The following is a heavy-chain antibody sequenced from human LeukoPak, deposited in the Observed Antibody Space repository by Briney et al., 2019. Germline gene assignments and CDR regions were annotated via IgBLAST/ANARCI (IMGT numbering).Heavy chain of an antibody. CDR2: IWYDGSNE. J-gene: IGHJ4*02. V-gene: IGHV3-33*01. CDR1: GFTFRSHG. CDR3: ARANWDFDY. D-gene: IGHD7-27*01. Sequence: GRSLRLSCAASGFTFRSHGMHWVRQAPGKGLEWVAGIWYDGSNEDYADSVKGRFIISRDNSKNTLYLQMNSLRAEDTAVYYCARANWDFDYWGQGTLVTVSS.